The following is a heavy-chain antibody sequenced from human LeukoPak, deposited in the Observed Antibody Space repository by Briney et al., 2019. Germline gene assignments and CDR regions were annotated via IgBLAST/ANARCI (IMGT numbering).Heavy chain of an antibody. CDR2: FDPEDGET. Sequence: ASVKVSCKVSGYTLTELSMHWVRQAPGKGLGWMGGFDPEDGETIYAQKFQGRVTMTEDTSTDTAYMELSSLRSEDTAVYYCATGGNVVVVAATRAHAFDIWGQGTMVTVSS. V-gene: IGHV1-24*01. D-gene: IGHD2-15*01. CDR3: ATGGNVVVVAATRAHAFDI. J-gene: IGHJ3*02. CDR1: GYTLTELS.